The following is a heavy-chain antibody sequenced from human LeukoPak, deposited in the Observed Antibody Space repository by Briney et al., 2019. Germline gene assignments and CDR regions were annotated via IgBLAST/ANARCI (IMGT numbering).Heavy chain of an antibody. V-gene: IGHV4-39*01. CDR1: GGSISSSRYY. CDR3: ARHVAAAIDY. J-gene: IGHJ4*02. Sequence: SETLSLTCTVSGGSISSSRYYWGWIRQPPGKGLKWIGSIYYSGSTYYNPSLKSRVTISVDTSKNQFSLKLSSVTAADTAVYYCARHVAAAIDYWGQGTLVTVSS. CDR2: IYYSGST. D-gene: IGHD6-13*01.